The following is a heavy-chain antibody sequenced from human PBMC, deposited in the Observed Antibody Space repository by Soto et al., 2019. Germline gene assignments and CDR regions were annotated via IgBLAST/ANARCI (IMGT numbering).Heavy chain of an antibody. CDR1: GGSISSGGYY. V-gene: IGHV4-31*03. CDR2: IYYSGST. D-gene: IGHD3-10*01. CDR3: ARDRTPDWDYYGSGSSNAALYYYYGMDV. Sequence: QVQLQESGPGLVKPSQTLSLTCTVSGGSISSGGYYWSWIRQHPGKGLEWIGYIYYSGSTYYNPSLKSRVTISVDTSKNQFSLKLSSVTAADTAVYYCARDRTPDWDYYGSGSSNAALYYYYGMDVWGQGTTVTVSS. J-gene: IGHJ6*02.